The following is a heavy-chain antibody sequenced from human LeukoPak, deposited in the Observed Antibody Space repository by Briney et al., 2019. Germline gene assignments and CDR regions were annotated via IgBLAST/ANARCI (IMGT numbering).Heavy chain of an antibody. CDR3: AKGLYTAKTYYYFDY. V-gene: IGHV4-4*07. D-gene: IGHD5-18*01. J-gene: IGHJ4*02. CDR2: IYSSGTT. Sequence: PSETLSLTCTVSGGSISGYFWSWIRQPAGKGLEWIGRIYSSGTTYYNPSLKSRVTLSVDTSNNQFSLNLRSVTAADTAVYYCAKGLYTAKTYYYFDYWGQGTVVTVSS. CDR1: GGSISGYF.